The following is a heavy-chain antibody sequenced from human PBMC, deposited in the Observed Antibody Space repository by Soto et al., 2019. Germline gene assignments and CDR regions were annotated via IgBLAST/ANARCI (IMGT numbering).Heavy chain of an antibody. V-gene: IGHV1-24*01. CDR1: GYTLTELS. CDR2: FDPEDGET. CDR3: ATAPQEATPNLDY. D-gene: IGHD5-12*01. Sequence: VSVKVSCKVSGYTLTELSMHWVRQAPGKGLEWMGGFDPEDGETIYAQKFQGRVTMTEDTSTDTAYMELSSLRSEDTAVYYCATAPQEATPNLDYWGQGTLVTVSS. J-gene: IGHJ4*02.